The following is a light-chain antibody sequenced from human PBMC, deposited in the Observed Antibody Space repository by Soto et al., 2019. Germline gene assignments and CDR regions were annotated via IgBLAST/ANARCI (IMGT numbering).Light chain of an antibody. CDR3: QKFNTAPLT. CDR1: QDISVY. CDR2: SAS. Sequence: DIQMTQSPSSLSASVGDRVTITCRASQDISVYLAWYQQKPGIVPKLLIYSASTLQSGVPSRFSGSGSGTDFTLTISSLQPEDVATYYCQKFNTAPLTFGQGTRLEMK. J-gene: IGKJ5*01. V-gene: IGKV1-27*01.